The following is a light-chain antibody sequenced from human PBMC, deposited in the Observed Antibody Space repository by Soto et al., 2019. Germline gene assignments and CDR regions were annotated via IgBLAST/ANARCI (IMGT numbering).Light chain of an antibody. CDR2: GAS. V-gene: IGKV3-15*01. J-gene: IGKJ5*01. CDR1: QSDSSN. Sequence: EIVMTQSPATLSVSPGERATLSCRASQSDSSNLAWYQQKPGQAPRLLIYGASTRATGIPARFSGSGSGTEFTLTISSLQSEDFAVYYCQQYNNWPPGFGQGTRLEIK. CDR3: QQYNNWPPG.